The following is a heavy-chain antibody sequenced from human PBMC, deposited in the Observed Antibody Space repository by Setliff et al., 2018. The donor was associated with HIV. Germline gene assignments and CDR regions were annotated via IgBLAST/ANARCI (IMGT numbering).Heavy chain of an antibody. J-gene: IGHJ4*02. V-gene: IGHV4-39*01. CDR3: ARHYGDYVFDS. CDR2: IYYTGST. Sequence: SETLSLTCSVSGASIRTTSYPWGWIRQAPGKGLEWFGSIYYTGSTYYNPSFKSRVTISVDTSENQFSLKMYSVTAADTAVYYCARHYGDYVFDSWGQGTLVTVSS. D-gene: IGHD4-17*01. CDR1: GASIRTTSYP.